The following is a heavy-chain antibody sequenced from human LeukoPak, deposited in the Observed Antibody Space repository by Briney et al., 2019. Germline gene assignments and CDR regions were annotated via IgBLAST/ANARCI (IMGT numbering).Heavy chain of an antibody. CDR1: DDSITMYY. CDR3: ARGRVSSSTWYSTYYYYFYMDV. CDR2: VDHTGST. Sequence: SETLSLTCSVSDDSITMYYWTWIRQPPGKGLEWIGYVDHTGSTNFNPSLNGRVSISRDTSKNLFSLRLRSVTAADTAVYFCARGRVSSSTWYSTYYYYFYMDVWGKGTTVTVSS. V-gene: IGHV4-59*01. J-gene: IGHJ6*03. D-gene: IGHD4-11*01.